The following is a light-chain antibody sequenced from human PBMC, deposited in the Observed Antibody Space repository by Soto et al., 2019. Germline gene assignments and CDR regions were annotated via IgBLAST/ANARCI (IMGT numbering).Light chain of an antibody. J-gene: IGKJ1*01. CDR3: QKYGWSWT. V-gene: IGKV3-20*01. CDR2: RAS. Sequence: DIVLTRSPGTLSLSPGERATLSCRASESTSSNFIAWYQQKPGQAPRLLMYRASYRATGTPDRFSGSGSGTDFTLTISRLEPEDFAVYSCQKYGWSWTFGQGTKVEIK. CDR1: ESTSSNF.